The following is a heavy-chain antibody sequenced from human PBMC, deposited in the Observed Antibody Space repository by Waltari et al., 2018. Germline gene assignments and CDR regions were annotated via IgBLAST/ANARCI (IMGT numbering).Heavy chain of an antibody. J-gene: IGHJ4*02. CDR2: SYSGGST. D-gene: IGHD6-13*01. CDR1: GFTFSSYA. CDR3: AKDLEGIAAAIDY. V-gene: IGHV3-23*03. Sequence: EVQLLESGGGLVQPGGSLRLSCAASGFTFSSYAMSWVRQAPGKGLEWVSVSYSGGSTYYADAVKGRFTSSRDNSKNTLYLQMNSLRAEDTAVYDCAKDLEGIAAAIDYWGQGTLVTVSS.